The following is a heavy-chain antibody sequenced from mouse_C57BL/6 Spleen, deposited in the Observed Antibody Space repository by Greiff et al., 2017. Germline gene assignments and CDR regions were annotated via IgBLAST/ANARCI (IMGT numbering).Heavy chain of an antibody. J-gene: IGHJ3*01. CDR2: LSYAGSN. CDR3: AREGYSNGAY. Sequence: EVKLVESGPGLVKPSQSLSLTCSVTGYSITSGYYWNWIRQFPGNKLEWMGYLSYAGSNYYNPSLKNRISINRDPSKNQFFLKLNSVTNEDTATYYCAREGYSNGAYWGQGTLVTVSA. CDR1: GYSITSGYY. D-gene: IGHD2-5*01. V-gene: IGHV3-6*01.